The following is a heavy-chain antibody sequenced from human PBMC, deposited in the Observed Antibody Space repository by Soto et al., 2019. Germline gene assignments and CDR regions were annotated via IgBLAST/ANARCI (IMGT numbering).Heavy chain of an antibody. J-gene: IGHJ6*02. D-gene: IGHD4-4*01. CDR2: ISGSGGST. CDR3: AKGWYDYSNYLLRDYYYYGMDV. V-gene: IGHV3-23*01. CDR1: GFTFSSYA. Sequence: PGGSLRLSCAASGFTFSSYAMSWVRQAPGKGLEWVSAISGSGGSTYYADSVKGRFTISRDNSKNTLYLQMNSLRAEDTAVYYCAKGWYDYSNYLLRDYYYYGMDVWGQGTTVTVSS.